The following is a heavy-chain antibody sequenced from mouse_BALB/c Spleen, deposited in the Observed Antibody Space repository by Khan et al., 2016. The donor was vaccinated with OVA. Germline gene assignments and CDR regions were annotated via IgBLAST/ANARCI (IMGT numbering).Heavy chain of an antibody. D-gene: IGHD1-1*01. CDR1: GFTFNSYG. J-gene: IGHJ2*01. CDR3: ATSYFYGYYFDY. V-gene: IGHV5-17*02. CDR2: ISGDSNTI. Sequence: EVELVESGGGLVQPGRSQKLSCAASGFTFNSYGMHWVRQAPEKGLEWVAYISGDSNTIYYADTVKGRFTFSRDNPKNTLFLQMTSLMSEATAMYYCATSYFYGYYFDYWGPGTTLTVS.